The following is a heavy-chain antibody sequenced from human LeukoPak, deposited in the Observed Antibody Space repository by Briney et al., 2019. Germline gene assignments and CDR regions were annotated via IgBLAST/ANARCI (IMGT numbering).Heavy chain of an antibody. CDR3: TADYYDSTGYHDF. Sequence: GGSLRLSCAASRFTFNNAWMSWVRQAPGKGLEWVGRIKSKPDGETTDYAAPVKGRFTISTVDSKNTVYLQMNSLKTEDTAVYYFTADYYDSTGYHDFWGQGTLVTVSS. CDR2: IKSKPDGETT. J-gene: IGHJ4*02. D-gene: IGHD3-22*01. CDR1: RFTFNNAW. V-gene: IGHV3-15*01.